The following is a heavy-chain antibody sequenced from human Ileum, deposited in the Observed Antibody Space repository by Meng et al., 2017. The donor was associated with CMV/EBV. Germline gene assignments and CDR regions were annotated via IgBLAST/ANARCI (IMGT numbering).Heavy chain of an antibody. J-gene: IGHJ4*02. Sequence: GESLKISCVASGYNFGGYSMNWVRQRPGKGLEWVSSINSNSHYIYYADSVEGRLTISRDNDKKSLYLQMKSLSVEDTAVYYCARDNDFTNSYWGQGPLVTVSS. CDR1: GYNFGGYS. CDR3: ARDNDFTNSY. V-gene: IGHV3-21*01. D-gene: IGHD4-11*01. CDR2: INSNSHYI.